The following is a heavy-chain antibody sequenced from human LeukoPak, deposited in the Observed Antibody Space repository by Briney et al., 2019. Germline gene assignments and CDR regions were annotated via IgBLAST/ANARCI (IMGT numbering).Heavy chain of an antibody. CDR3: ARRPAAGTTGFDY. CDR2: IYHSGST. CDR1: GDSISSSNW. Sequence: SETLSLTCAVSGDSISSSNWWSWVRQPPGKGLEWIGEIYHSGSTNYNPSLKSRVTISVDKSKNQFSLRLSSMTAADTAVYYCARRPAAGTTGFDYWGQGTLVTVSS. D-gene: IGHD6-13*01. J-gene: IGHJ4*02. V-gene: IGHV4-4*02.